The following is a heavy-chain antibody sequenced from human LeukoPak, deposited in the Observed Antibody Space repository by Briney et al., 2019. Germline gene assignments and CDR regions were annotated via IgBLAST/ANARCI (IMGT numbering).Heavy chain of an antibody. V-gene: IGHV4-4*07. D-gene: IGHD3-22*01. CDR2: IYNTGST. CDR3: ARGPTYYYDSSGYYFDY. J-gene: IGHJ4*02. Sequence: SETLSLTCTVSGGSISSYYWSWIRQPAGKGLEWIGRIYNTGSTNYNPSLKSRVTMSVDTSKNQFSLKLSSVTAEDTAVYYCARGPTYYYDSSGYYFDYWGQGTLVTVSS. CDR1: GGSISSYY.